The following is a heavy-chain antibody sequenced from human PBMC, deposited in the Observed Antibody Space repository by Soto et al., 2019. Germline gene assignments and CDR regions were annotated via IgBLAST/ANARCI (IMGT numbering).Heavy chain of an antibody. V-gene: IGHV1-8*01. CDR1: GYTFTSYD. Sequence: ASVKVSCKASGYTFTSYDINWVRQATGQGLEWMGWMNPNSGNTGYAQKFQGRATMTRNTSISTDYMEMSSLRSEDTAVYYCAADYEYSGYDPIFDYWGQGTLVTVSS. CDR3: AADYEYSGYDPIFDY. D-gene: IGHD5-12*01. J-gene: IGHJ4*02. CDR2: MNPNSGNT.